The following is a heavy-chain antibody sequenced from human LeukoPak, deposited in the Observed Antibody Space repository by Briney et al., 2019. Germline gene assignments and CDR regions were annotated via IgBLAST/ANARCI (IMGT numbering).Heavy chain of an antibody. CDR1: GFTFSSYA. CDR3: AKALWSNDGGENFDH. CDR2: ISGSAGST. Sequence: GGSLRLSCAASGFTFSSYAMSWVRQAPGKGLEWVSAISGSAGSTYYADSVKGRFTISRDNSKNTLFLQMNSPRAEDTAVYYCAKALWSNDGGENFDHWGQGTLVTVSS. D-gene: IGHD2-21*01. J-gene: IGHJ4*02. V-gene: IGHV3-23*01.